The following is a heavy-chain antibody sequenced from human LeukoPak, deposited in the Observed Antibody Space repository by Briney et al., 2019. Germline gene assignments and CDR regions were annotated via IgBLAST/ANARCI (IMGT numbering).Heavy chain of an antibody. CDR1: GGSFSGYY. D-gene: IGHD3-10*01. CDR2: INHSGST. Sequence: SETLSLTCAVYGGSFSGYYWSWIRQPPGKGLEWIGEINHSGSTNYNPSLKSRVTTSVDTSKNQFSLKLSYVTAADTAVYYCARGRNYYGSGSHSNWFDPWGQGTLVTVSS. V-gene: IGHV4-34*01. CDR3: ARGRNYYGSGSHSNWFDP. J-gene: IGHJ5*02.